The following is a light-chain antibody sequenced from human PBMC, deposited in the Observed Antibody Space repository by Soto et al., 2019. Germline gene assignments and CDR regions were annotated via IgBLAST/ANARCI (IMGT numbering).Light chain of an antibody. CDR3: QSYDSSLSGSV. Sequence: QSVLTQPPSVSGAPGQRVTISCTGSSSNIGAGYDVHWYQQLPGTAPKLLIYGNSNRPSGVPDRFSGSKSGTSASLAITALQAEDEADYYCQSYDSSLSGSVFGGGTQVTVL. CDR2: GNS. J-gene: IGLJ3*02. CDR1: SSNIGAGYD. V-gene: IGLV1-40*01.